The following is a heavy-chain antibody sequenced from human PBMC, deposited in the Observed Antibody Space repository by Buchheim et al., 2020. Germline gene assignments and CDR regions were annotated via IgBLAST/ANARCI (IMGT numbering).Heavy chain of an antibody. V-gene: IGHV3-30*03. J-gene: IGHJ4*02. Sequence: QVQLVESGGGVVQPGRSLRLSCAASGFTFSSYGMHWVRQAPGKGLEWVAVISYDGSNKYYADSVKGRFTISRDNSKNTLYLQMNSLRAEDTAVYYCGTDYYDSSGYHTANDYWGQGTL. D-gene: IGHD3-22*01. CDR2: ISYDGSNK. CDR1: GFTFSSYG. CDR3: GTDYYDSSGYHTANDY.